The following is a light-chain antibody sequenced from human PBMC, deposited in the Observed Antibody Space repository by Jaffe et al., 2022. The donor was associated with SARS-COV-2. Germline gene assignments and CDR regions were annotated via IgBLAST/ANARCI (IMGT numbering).Light chain of an antibody. J-gene: IGLJ3*02. CDR2: DVD. CDR1: SSDVGAYNY. V-gene: IGLV2-11*01. Sequence: QSALTQPRSVSGSPGQSVTISCTGTSSDVGAYNYVSWYQHYPGKAPKPMIYDVDKRPSGVPDRFSGSKSGNTASLTISGLQAEDEADYYCCSYAATYTLVFGGGTKLTVL. CDR3: CSYAATYTLV.